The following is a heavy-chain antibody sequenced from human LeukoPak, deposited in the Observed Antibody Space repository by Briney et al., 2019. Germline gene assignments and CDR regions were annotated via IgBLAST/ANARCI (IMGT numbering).Heavy chain of an antibody. Sequence: GGSLRLSCAASGFSFDDYAMHWVRQTPGKGLEWVSGISWNSGSIGYADSVKGRFTISRDNAKNSLYLQMNSLRAEDTAVYYCAKVDNWGQGTLVTVSS. V-gene: IGHV3-9*01. CDR2: ISWNSGSI. CDR1: GFSFDDYA. CDR3: AKVDN. J-gene: IGHJ4*02.